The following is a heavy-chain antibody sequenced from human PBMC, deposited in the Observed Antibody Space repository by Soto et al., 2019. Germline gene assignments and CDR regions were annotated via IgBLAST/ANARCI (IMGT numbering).Heavy chain of an antibody. J-gene: IGHJ6*02. CDR2: ISYDGSNK. Sequence: GGSLRLSCAASGFTFSSYGMHWVRQAPGKGLEWVAVISYDGSNKYYADSVKGRFTISRDNSKNTLYLQMNSLRAEDTAVYYCAKDREWELLYYYYGMDVWGQGTTVTVSS. CDR1: GFTFSSYG. V-gene: IGHV3-30*18. D-gene: IGHD1-26*01. CDR3: AKDREWELLYYYYGMDV.